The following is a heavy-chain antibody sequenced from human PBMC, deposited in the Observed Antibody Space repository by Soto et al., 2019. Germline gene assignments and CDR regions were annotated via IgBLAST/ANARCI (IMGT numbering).Heavy chain of an antibody. CDR3: ARVSRYYYGSGSYSWFDP. CDR2: ISAYNGNT. CDR1: GYTFTSHG. J-gene: IGHJ5*02. D-gene: IGHD3-10*01. V-gene: IGHV1-18*01. Sequence: ASVKVSCKASGYTFTSHGISWVRQAPGQGLEWMGWISAYNGNTNYAQKLQGRVTMTTDTSTSTAYMELRSLRSDDTAVYYCARVSRYYYGSGSYSWFDPWGQGTLVTVSS.